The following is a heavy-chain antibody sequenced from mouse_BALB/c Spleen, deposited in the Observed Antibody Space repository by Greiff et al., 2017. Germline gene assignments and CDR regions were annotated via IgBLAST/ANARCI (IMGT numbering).Heavy chain of an antibody. J-gene: IGHJ1*01. D-gene: IGHD1-1*01. CDR3: ARYCYGSNWYFDV. CDR2: ISYSGST. Sequence: VQLKESGPGLVKPSQSLSLTCTVTGYSITSDYAWNWIRQFPGNKLEWMGYISYSGSTSYNPSLKSRISITRDTSKNQFFLQLNSVTTEDTATYCCARYCYGSNWYFDVWGAGTTVTVSS. V-gene: IGHV3-2*02. CDR1: GYSITSDYA.